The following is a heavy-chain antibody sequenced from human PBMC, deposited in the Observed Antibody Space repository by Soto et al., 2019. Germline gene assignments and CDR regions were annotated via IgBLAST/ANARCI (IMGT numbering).Heavy chain of an antibody. V-gene: IGHV1-3*01. D-gene: IGHD2-15*01. CDR2: INGGSGHT. CDR3: ARVLTPNWFDP. Sequence: GASVKVSCKTSGFAFTNSTIHWVRQAPGQRLEWMGWINGGSGHTRYSQNFQARVTITKDTSASSAYMELRSLRSDDTAVYYCARVLTPNWFDPWGQGTLVTSPQ. CDR1: GFAFTNST. J-gene: IGHJ5*02.